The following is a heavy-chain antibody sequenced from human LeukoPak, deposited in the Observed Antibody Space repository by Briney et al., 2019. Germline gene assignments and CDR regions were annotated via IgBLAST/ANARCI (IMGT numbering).Heavy chain of an antibody. J-gene: IGHJ3*02. CDR1: GGSISSGSYY. CDR2: IYTSGST. CDR3: ARDVPYYYDSSGGAFDI. D-gene: IGHD3-22*01. V-gene: IGHV4-61*02. Sequence: SQTLSLTCTVSGGSISSGSYYWSWIRQPAGKGREWIGRIYTSGSTNYNPSLKSRVTISVDTSKNQFSLKLSSVTAADTAVYYCARDVPYYYDSSGGAFDIWGQGTMVTVSS.